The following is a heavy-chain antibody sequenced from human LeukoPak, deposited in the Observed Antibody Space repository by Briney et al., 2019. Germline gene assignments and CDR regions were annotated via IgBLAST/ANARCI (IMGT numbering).Heavy chain of an antibody. V-gene: IGHV1-69*04. J-gene: IGHJ4*02. D-gene: IGHD1-26*01. CDR2: IITILGIA. CDR1: GGTFSSYA. CDR3: ARAVEGALGY. Sequence: SVKVSYKASGGTFSSYAIRWVRQPPGQGLEWAGRIITILGIANYAEKFQSRVPITEDKSTSTAYMEMSSLRSEDTAMYYCARAVEGALGYWGQGTLVTVSS.